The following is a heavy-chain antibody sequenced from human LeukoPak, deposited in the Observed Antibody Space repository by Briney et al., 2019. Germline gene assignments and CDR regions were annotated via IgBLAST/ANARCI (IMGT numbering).Heavy chain of an antibody. CDR2: IIPIFGTA. D-gene: IGHD3-22*01. J-gene: IGHJ4*02. CDR3: ASSSGHTGYFDY. Sequence: SVKVSRKASGGTFSSYAISWVRQAPGQGLEWMGGIIPIFGTANYAQKFQGRVTITTDESTSTAYMELSSLRSEDTAVYYCASSSGHTGYFDYWGQGTLVTVSS. V-gene: IGHV1-69*05. CDR1: GGTFSSYA.